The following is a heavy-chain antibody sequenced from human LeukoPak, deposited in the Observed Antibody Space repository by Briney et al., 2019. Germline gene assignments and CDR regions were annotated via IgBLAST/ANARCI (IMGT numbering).Heavy chain of an antibody. J-gene: IGHJ5*02. CDR1: GGSISSYY. V-gene: IGHV4-59*08. D-gene: IGHD6-13*01. CDR3: ARRQYSSSWYGWLDP. CDR2: IYYSGST. Sequence: SETLSLTCTVSGGSISSYYWSWIRQPPGKGLEWIGYIYYSGSTNYNPSLKSRVTISVDTSKNQFSLKLSSVTAADTAVYYCARRQYSSSWYGWLDPWGQGTLVTVSS.